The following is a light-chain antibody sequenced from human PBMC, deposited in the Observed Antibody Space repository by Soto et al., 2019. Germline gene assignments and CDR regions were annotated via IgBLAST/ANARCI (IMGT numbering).Light chain of an antibody. J-gene: IGLJ3*02. Sequence: QSALTQPPSVSGSPGQSVTISCTGTGSDFGRYNRVSWYQHTPGTAPKLLIYEVTNRPSGVRDRFSGSRSGNTASLTISGFQAEDDADYYCSSFTASDTWVLGGGTKLTVL. CDR1: GSDFGRYNR. CDR3: SSFTASDTWV. CDR2: EVT. V-gene: IGLV2-18*02.